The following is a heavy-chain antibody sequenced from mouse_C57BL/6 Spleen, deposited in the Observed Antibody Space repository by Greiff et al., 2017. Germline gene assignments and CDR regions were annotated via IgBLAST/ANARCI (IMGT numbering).Heavy chain of an antibody. J-gene: IGHJ1*03. V-gene: IGHV1-9*01. Sequence: VQLQQSGAELMKPGASVKLSCKATGYTFTGYWIEWVKQRPGHGLEWIGEILPGSGSTNYNEKFKGKATFTADNSSNTAYMQLSSLTTEDSAIYYCARSGDYYGREASYWYFDVWGTGTTVTVSS. D-gene: IGHD1-1*01. CDR1: GYTFTGYW. CDR2: ILPGSGST. CDR3: ARSGDYYGREASYWYFDV.